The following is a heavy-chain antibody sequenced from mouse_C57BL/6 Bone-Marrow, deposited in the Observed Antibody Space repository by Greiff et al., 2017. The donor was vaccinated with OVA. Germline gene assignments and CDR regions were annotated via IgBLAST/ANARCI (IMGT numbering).Heavy chain of an antibody. V-gene: IGHV1-55*01. CDR2: IYPGSGST. D-gene: IGHD3-2*02. Sequence: QVQLQQSGAELVKPGASVKMSCKASGYTFTSYWITWVKQRPGQGLEWIGDIYPGSGSTNYNEKFKSKATLTVDTSSSTAYMQLSSLTSEDSAVYYCARRGDSSGSHFDYWGQGTTLTVSS. CDR3: ARRGDSSGSHFDY. CDR1: GYTFTSYW. J-gene: IGHJ2*01.